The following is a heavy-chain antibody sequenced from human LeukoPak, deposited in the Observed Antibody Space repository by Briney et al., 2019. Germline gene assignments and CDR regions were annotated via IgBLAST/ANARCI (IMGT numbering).Heavy chain of an antibody. D-gene: IGHD5-12*01. CDR1: GGSISSSTHY. J-gene: IGHJ4*02. Sequence: LSLTCTVSGGSISSSTHYWGWIRQAPGKGLEWVSYISSSGSTIYYADSVKGRFTISRDNAKNSLYLQMNSLRAEDTAVYYCARAVGGYDWDDYWGQGTLVTVSS. CDR2: ISSSGSTI. V-gene: IGHV3-11*01. CDR3: ARAVGGYDWDDY.